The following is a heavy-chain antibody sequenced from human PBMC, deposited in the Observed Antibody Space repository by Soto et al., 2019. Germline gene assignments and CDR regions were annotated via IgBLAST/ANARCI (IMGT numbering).Heavy chain of an antibody. V-gene: IGHV4-59*08. Sequence: PSETLSLTCTVSGGSISSYYWSWIRQPPGKGLEWIGYINYSGSTNYNPSLKSRVTISVDTSKNQFSLKLSPVTAADTAVYYCARRYGGTFDYWGQGTLVTVSS. D-gene: IGHD4-17*01. J-gene: IGHJ4*02. CDR3: ARRYGGTFDY. CDR1: GGSISSYY. CDR2: INYSGST.